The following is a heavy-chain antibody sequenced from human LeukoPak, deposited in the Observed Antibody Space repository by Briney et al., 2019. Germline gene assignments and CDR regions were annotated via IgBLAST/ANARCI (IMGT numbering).Heavy chain of an antibody. CDR3: ARHADLGYDFWSGYYPNYFDY. CDR1: GYTFNRHS. D-gene: IGHD3-3*01. CDR2: IIPIFGTA. J-gene: IGHJ4*02. V-gene: IGHV1-69*13. Sequence: SVKVSCKASGYTFNRHSIIWVRQAPGQGLEWMGGIIPIFGTASYAQKFQGRVTITADESTSTAYMELSSLRSEDTAVYYCARHADLGYDFWSGYYPNYFDYWGQGTLVTVSS.